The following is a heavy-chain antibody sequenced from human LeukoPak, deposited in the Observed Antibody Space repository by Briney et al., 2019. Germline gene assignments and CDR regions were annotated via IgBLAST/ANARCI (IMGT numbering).Heavy chain of an antibody. CDR3: AKGLVTTAADY. V-gene: IGHV3-23*01. CDR1: GFTFSSYD. CDR2: INGAEST. D-gene: IGHD4-17*01. J-gene: IGHJ4*02. Sequence: PGGSLRLSCAASGFTFSSYDMSWVRRAPGKGLEWVSPINGAESTYYADAVKGRFTISRDNSKKTLYLQMNSLRAEDTAVYYCAKGLVTTAADYWGRGTLVTVAS.